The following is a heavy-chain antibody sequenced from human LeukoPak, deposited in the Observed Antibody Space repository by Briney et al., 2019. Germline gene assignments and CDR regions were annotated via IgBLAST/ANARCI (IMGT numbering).Heavy chain of an antibody. D-gene: IGHD1-26*01. CDR1: GGSISSYY. V-gene: IGHV4-4*09. J-gene: IGHJ4*02. CDR2: IYTSGST. CDR3: ARLQGGSYSLDY. Sequence: SETLSLTCTVSGGSISSYYWSWIRQPPGKGLGWIGYIYTSGSTNYNPSLKSRVTISVDTSKNQFSLKLSSVTAADTAVYYCARLQGGSYSLDYWGQGTLVTVSS.